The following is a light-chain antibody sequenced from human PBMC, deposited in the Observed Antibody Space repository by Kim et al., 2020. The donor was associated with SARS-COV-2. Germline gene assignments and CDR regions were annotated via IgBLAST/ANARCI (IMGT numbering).Light chain of an antibody. CDR1: QSISSW. Sequence: DIQMTQSPSTLSASVGDRVTITCRASQSISSWLAWYQQKPGNAPDLLIFDASNLRSGVPSRFSGSGSGTEFTLTISSLQPDDFATYYCQQYNTYSQTFGQGTKVDIK. CDR2: DAS. V-gene: IGKV1-5*01. CDR3: QQYNTYSQT. J-gene: IGKJ1*01.